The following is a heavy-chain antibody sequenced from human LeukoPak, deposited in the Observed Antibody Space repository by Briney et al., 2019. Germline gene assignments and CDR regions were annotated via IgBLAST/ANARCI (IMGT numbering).Heavy chain of an antibody. V-gene: IGHV4-59*01. Sequence: SETLSLTCTVSGGSISTYYGNWIRQAPGKGLEWIGYIYYSGRTNYNPSLKSRVTMSVDKSRNQFSLKLSSVTAADTAVYYCARGRXDYYDSSGYPDYYYYGMDVWGQGTTVTVSS. J-gene: IGHJ6*02. CDR1: GGSISTYY. D-gene: IGHD3-22*01. CDR2: IYYSGRT. CDR3: ARGRXDYYDSSGYPDYYYYGMDV.